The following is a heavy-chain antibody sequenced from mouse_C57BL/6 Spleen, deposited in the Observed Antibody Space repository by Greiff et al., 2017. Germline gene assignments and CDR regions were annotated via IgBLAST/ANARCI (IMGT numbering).Heavy chain of an antibody. Sequence: EVKLVESGPGLVKPSQSLSLTCSVTGYSITSGYYWNWIRQFPGNKLEWMGYISYDGSNNYNPSLKNRISITRDTSKNQFFLKLNSVTTEDTATYYCARSITTVVYFDYWGQGTTLTVSS. CDR2: ISYDGSN. J-gene: IGHJ2*01. CDR1: GYSITSGYY. V-gene: IGHV3-6*01. CDR3: ARSITTVVYFDY. D-gene: IGHD1-1*01.